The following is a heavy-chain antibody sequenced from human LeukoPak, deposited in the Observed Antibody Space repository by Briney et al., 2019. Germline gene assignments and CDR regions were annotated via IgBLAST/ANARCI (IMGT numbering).Heavy chain of an antibody. CDR1: GGTFSSYA. J-gene: IGHJ4*02. CDR3: ARWRLYYYGSGSYYYFDY. D-gene: IGHD3-10*01. Sequence: ASVKVSCKASGGTFSSYAISWVRQAPGQGLEWMGGIIPIFGTANYAQKFQGRVTITADESTSTAYMELSSLRSEDTAVYYCARWRLYYYGSGSYYYFDYWGQGTLVTVSS. CDR2: IIPIFGTA. V-gene: IGHV1-69*13.